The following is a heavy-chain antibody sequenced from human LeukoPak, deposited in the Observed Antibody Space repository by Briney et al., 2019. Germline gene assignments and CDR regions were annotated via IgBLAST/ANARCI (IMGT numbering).Heavy chain of an antibody. Sequence: ASVKVSCKASGYTFTGYYMHWVRQAPGQGLEWMGWINPNSGGTNYAQKFQGRVTMTRATSISTAYMELSRLRCGDTAGDSCAREWGNWCDPWGRPSQVTVSS. CDR1: GYTFTGYY. CDR3: AREWGNWCDP. V-gene: IGHV1-2*02. J-gene: IGHJ5*02. D-gene: IGHD3-16*01. CDR2: INPNSGGT.